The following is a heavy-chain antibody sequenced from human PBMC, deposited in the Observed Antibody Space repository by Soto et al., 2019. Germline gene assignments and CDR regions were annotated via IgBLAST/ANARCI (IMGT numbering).Heavy chain of an antibody. D-gene: IGHD3-10*01. CDR2: IYSSGST. Sequence: ETLSLTCTVSGGSIRSYYWSWIRQSPGKGLEWIGYIYSSGSTNYNPSLKSRVTISLDTSKNQFSLKLTSVTAADTAVYYCARGYGSGSYPYLQVDYWGQGTLVTVSS. V-gene: IGHV4-59*01. J-gene: IGHJ4*02. CDR3: ARGYGSGSYPYLQVDY. CDR1: GGSIRSYY.